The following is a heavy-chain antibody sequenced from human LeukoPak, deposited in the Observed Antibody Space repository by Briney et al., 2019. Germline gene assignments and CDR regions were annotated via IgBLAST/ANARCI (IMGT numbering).Heavy chain of an antibody. CDR3: TSLTGREAGARLMIYWYFDL. CDR1: SGSICSYY. D-gene: IGHD1-26*01. Sequence: SETLSLTCTAWSGSICSYYWSWIRQPPGKGLEWIGYIYYSGSTNYNPSLKSRVTISVDTSKNQFSLKLSSVTAADTALYYCTSLTGREAGARLMIYWYFDLWGRGTLVTVSS. J-gene: IGHJ2*01. V-gene: IGHV4-59*01. CDR2: IYYSGST.